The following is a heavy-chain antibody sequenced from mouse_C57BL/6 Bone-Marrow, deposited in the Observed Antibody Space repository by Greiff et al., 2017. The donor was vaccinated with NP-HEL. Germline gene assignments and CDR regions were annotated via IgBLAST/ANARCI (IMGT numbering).Heavy chain of an antibody. J-gene: IGHJ4*01. D-gene: IGHD4-1*01. CDR1: GYTFTDYN. CDR2: INPNNGGT. CDR3: ARLGGEDYAMDY. V-gene: IGHV1-18*01. Sequence: VQLQQSGPELVKPGASVKIPCKASGYTFTDYNMDWVKQSHGKSLEWIGDINPNNGGTIYNQKFKGKATLTVDKSSSTAYMELRSLTSEDTAVYDCARLGGEDYAMDYWGQGTSVTVSS.